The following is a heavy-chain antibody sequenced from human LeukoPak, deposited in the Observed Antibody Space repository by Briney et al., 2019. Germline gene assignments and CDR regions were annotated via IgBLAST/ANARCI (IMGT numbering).Heavy chain of an antibody. D-gene: IGHD6-19*01. V-gene: IGHV3-74*01. CDR1: GFSSSYNW. J-gene: IGHJ4*02. Sequence: PGGSLRLSCAASGFSSSYNWMHWVRHPPGKGLVWVSRIGIDGITTNYADSVKGRFTISRDNAKNTLYLQMDSLRAEDTAVYYCIVYSSGWQWGQGTLVTVSS. CDR2: IGIDGITT. CDR3: IVYSSGWQ.